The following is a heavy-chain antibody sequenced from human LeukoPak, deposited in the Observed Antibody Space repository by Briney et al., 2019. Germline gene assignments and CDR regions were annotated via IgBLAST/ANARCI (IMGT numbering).Heavy chain of an antibody. V-gene: IGHV3-33*01. J-gene: IGHJ6*02. CDR3: AMGKWDTGGLHGLDV. CDR2: IWYDGSNK. CDR1: GFTFSSFG. Sequence: GGSLRLSCAASGFTFSSFGMHWVRQAPGKRLEWVAVIWYDGSNKYYADSVKGRFTISRDNSQNTLYLQGNNLRAEDTAVYCCAMGKWDTGGLHGLDVRGQGTTVTVSS. D-gene: IGHD2-8*02.